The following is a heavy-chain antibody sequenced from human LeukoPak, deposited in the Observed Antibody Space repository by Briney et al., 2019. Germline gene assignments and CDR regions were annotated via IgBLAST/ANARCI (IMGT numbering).Heavy chain of an antibody. V-gene: IGHV3-30*18. J-gene: IGHJ4*02. Sequence: GGSLRLACAASGFTFSSYGMHWVRQAPGKGLEWVAVISYDGSNKYYADPVKGRFTISRDNSKNTLYLQMNSLRAEDTAVYYCAKPTGTGGVLGELSFNDYWGQGTLVTVSS. D-gene: IGHD3-16*02. CDR2: ISYDGSNK. CDR1: GFTFSSYG. CDR3: AKPTGTGGVLGELSFNDY.